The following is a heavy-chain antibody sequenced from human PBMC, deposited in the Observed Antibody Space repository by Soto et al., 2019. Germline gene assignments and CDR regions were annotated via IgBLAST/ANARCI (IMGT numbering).Heavy chain of an antibody. Sequence: PSETLSLTCTVSGGSISIYYWSWIRQPPGKGLEWTGYIYYSGSTNYNPSLKSRVTLSVDTSKNQFSLKLSSVTAADTAVYYCARSGYDYYFDYWGQGTLVTVSS. CDR3: ARSGYDYYFDY. CDR1: GGSISIYY. D-gene: IGHD5-12*01. CDR2: IYYSGST. J-gene: IGHJ4*02. V-gene: IGHV4-59*01.